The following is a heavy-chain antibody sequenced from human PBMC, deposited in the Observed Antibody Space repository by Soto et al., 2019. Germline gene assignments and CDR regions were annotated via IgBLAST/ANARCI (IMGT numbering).Heavy chain of an antibody. V-gene: IGHV1-69*13. D-gene: IGHD2-2*01. Sequence: SVKVSCKASGGTFSSYAISWVRQAPGQGLEWMGGIIPMFGTANYAQKFQGRVTITADESTSTAYMELSSLRSEDTAVYYCASSEGYCISTSSYQYWFDPWGQGTLVTLSS. J-gene: IGHJ5*02. CDR3: ASSEGYCISTSSYQYWFDP. CDR1: GGTFSSYA. CDR2: IIPMFGTA.